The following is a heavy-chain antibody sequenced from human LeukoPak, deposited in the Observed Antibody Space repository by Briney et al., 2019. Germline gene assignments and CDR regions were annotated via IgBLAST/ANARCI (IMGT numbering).Heavy chain of an antibody. Sequence: SETLSLTCTVSGGSISSGDYYLSWIRQPPGKGLEWIGYIYYSGSTYSNPSLKSRVTISVDTSKNQFSLKLSSVTAADTAVYYCARGTLGYCSGRSCYSGHFDYWGQGTLVTVSS. V-gene: IGHV4-30-4*08. J-gene: IGHJ4*02. CDR1: GGSISSGDYY. CDR2: IYYSGST. CDR3: ARGTLGYCSGRSCYSGHFDY. D-gene: IGHD2-15*01.